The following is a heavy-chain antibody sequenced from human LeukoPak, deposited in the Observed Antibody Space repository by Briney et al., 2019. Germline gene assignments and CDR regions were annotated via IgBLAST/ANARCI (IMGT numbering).Heavy chain of an antibody. J-gene: IGHJ6*02. D-gene: IGHD3-3*01. Sequence: GGSLRLSCAASGFTFSSYAMHWVRQAPGKGLEWVAVISYDGSNKYYADSVKGRFTISRDNSKNTPYLQMNSLRAEDTAVYYCAKELWYYDFWSGNDPSYYYGMDIWGQGTTVTVSS. V-gene: IGHV3-30*14. CDR2: ISYDGSNK. CDR3: AKELWYYDFWSGNDPSYYYGMDI. CDR1: GFTFSSYA.